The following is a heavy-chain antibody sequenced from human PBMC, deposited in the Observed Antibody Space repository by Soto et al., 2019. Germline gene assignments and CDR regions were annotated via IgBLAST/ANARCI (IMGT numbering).Heavy chain of an antibody. V-gene: IGHV4-4*02. CDR2: IYHSGST. CDR1: SGSISSSNW. J-gene: IGHJ6*03. D-gene: IGHD6-19*01. Sequence: QVQLQESGPGLVKPSGTLSLTCAVSSGSISSSNWWSWVRQPPGQGLERIGEIYHSGSTNYNPSLKSRVTISVDKSKNQCSLKLSSVTAADTAVYYCASRGSTRAVAALGGHYYYYYMDVWGKGTTVTVSS. CDR3: ASRGSTRAVAALGGHYYYYYMDV.